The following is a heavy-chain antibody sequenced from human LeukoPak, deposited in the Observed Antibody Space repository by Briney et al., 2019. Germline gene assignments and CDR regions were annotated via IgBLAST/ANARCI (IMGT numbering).Heavy chain of an antibody. CDR1: GFTFSSYA. Sequence: GGSLRLSCAASGFTFSSYAMSWVRQAPGKGLEWVSAISGSGGSTYYADSVKGRFTISPDNSKNTMYLQKNSLRAEDTAVYYCAKDPAGITIFGVVSHYFDYWGQGTLVTVSS. D-gene: IGHD3-3*01. CDR3: AKDPAGITIFGVVSHYFDY. CDR2: ISGSGGST. V-gene: IGHV3-23*01. J-gene: IGHJ4*02.